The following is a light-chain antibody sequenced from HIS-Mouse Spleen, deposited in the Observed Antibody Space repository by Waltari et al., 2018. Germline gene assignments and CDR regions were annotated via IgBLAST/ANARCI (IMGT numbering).Light chain of an antibody. CDR2: EVS. J-gene: IGLJ3*02. CDR3: SSYTSSSTLHWV. V-gene: IGLV2-14*01. CDR1: SRDVGGYTY. Sequence: QSALTQPASVSGSPGQSITISCTGTSRDVGGYTYVPWSQHPPGKAPKLMIYEVSNRPSGVSNRFSGSKSGNTASLTISGLQAEDEADYYCSSYTSSSTLHWVFGGGTKLTVL.